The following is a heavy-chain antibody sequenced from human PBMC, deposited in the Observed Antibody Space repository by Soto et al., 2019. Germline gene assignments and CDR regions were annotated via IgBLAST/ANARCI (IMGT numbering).Heavy chain of an antibody. J-gene: IGHJ4*02. CDR1: GFTFTNYA. Sequence: GGSLRLSCAASGFTFTNYAMSWVRQAPGKGLEWVSAISGGGGATYYADSVKGRFTISRDNSKSTLYLQMNSLRAEDTAVYYCAKDYYDSRGYSLYWGQGTLVTLSS. D-gene: IGHD3-22*01. CDR3: AKDYYDSRGYSLY. CDR2: ISGGGGAT. V-gene: IGHV3-23*01.